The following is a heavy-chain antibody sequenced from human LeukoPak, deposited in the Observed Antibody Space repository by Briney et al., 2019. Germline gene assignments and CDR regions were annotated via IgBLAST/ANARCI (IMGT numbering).Heavy chain of an antibody. CDR3: ARVLKGRAPFDY. CDR1: GYSINSGYY. CDR2: IYHSGST. J-gene: IGHJ4*02. Sequence: SETLSLTCTVSGYSINSGYYWGWIRQPPGKGLEWIGSIYHSGSTYYNPSLKSRVTIPVDTSKNQFSLKLSSVTAADTAVYYCARVLKGRAPFDYWGQGTLVTVSS. V-gene: IGHV4-38-2*02.